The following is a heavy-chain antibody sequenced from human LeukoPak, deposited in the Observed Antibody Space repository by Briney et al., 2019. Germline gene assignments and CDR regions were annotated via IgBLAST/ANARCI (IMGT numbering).Heavy chain of an antibody. Sequence: PGGSLRLSCAASGFTFDDYGMSWVRQAPGKGLEWVSGINWNGGSTGYADSVKGRFTISRDNAKNSLYLQMNSLRAEDTALYYCASRGVQFRAMSGMGYFDYWGQGTLVTVSS. D-gene: IGHD2-8*02. V-gene: IGHV3-20*04. J-gene: IGHJ4*02. CDR1: GFTFDDYG. CDR3: ASRGVQFRAMSGMGYFDY. CDR2: INWNGGST.